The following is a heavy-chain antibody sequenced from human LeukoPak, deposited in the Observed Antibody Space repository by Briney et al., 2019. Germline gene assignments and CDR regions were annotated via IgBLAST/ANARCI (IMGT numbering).Heavy chain of an antibody. CDR2: IYHSGST. Sequence: PSETLSLTCAVSGGSISSSNWWSWVRQPPGKGLEWIGEIYHSGSTNYNPSLKSRVTISVDKPKNQFSLKLSSVTAANTAVYYCARGGLLSAFDYWGQGTLVTVSS. CDR1: GGSISSSNW. D-gene: IGHD2-21*02. J-gene: IGHJ4*02. V-gene: IGHV4-4*02. CDR3: ARGGLLSAFDY.